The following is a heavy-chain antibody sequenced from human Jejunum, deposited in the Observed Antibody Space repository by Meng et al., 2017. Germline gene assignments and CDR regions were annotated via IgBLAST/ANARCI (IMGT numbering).Heavy chain of an antibody. CDR3: TRDGYSDCSSTSCFDY. Sequence: QVQVVQSGAEVKMPGASVKVSCKASGYTFSHYAINWLRQAPGQGLEWMGWIDTNTGNPMYAQGFIGRVVFSLDTSVSTAYLQISSLKADDTAVYYCTRDGYSDCSSTSCFDYWGQGTLVTVSS. CDR2: IDTNTGNP. V-gene: IGHV7-4-1*02. J-gene: IGHJ4*02. D-gene: IGHD2-2*01. CDR1: GYTFSHYA.